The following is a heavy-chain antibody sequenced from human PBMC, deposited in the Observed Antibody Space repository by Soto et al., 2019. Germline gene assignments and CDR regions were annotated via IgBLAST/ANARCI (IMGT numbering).Heavy chain of an antibody. J-gene: IGHJ4*02. CDR2: IYWDDAK. Sequence: QITLKESGPTLVKPTQTLTLTCNFSGFSLSTRGVGVGWIRQPPGKALEWLTLIYWDDAKEYSPSLRSRITIPKATPKNHVVLKMTDMAPVDTATYYCAHKGGGDRILDYWGQGTLVTVSS. CDR3: AHKGGGDRILDY. D-gene: IGHD3-16*01. V-gene: IGHV2-5*02. CDR1: GFSLSTRGVG.